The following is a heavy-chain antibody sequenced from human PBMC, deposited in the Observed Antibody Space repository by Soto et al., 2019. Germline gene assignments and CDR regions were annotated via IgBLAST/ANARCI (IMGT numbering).Heavy chain of an antibody. D-gene: IGHD4-17*01. CDR3: ARLHYQYGRDV. Sequence: QVQLVESGGGVVQPGRSLRLSCAASGFVFNTFGMHWVRQAPGKGLEWVAVIWYDGSKKYYADSVQGRFTISRDNSRNTLFLQMSSLTAEDTAAYYCARLHYQYGRDVWGQGTTVTVSS. J-gene: IGHJ6*02. CDR2: IWYDGSKK. CDR1: GFVFNTFG. V-gene: IGHV3-33*03.